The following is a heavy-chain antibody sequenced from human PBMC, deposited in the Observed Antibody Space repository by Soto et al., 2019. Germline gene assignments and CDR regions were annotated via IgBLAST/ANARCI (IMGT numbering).Heavy chain of an antibody. V-gene: IGHV4-39*01. J-gene: IGHJ4*02. D-gene: IGHD3-22*01. CDR1: GGSISSSSYY. Sequence: QLQLQASGPGLVKPSETLSLTCTVSGGSISSSSYYWGWIRQPPGKGLEWIGSIYYSGSTYYNPSLKSRVTISVDTSKNQFALKLSSVTAADTAVYYCARHGSGYYSYFDYWGQGTLVTVSS. CDR3: ARHGSGYYSYFDY. CDR2: IYYSGST.